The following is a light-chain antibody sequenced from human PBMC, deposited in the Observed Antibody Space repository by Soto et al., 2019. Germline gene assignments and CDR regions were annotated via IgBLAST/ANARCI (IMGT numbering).Light chain of an antibody. J-gene: IGLJ3*02. CDR2: DVT. CDR3: CSYAGSYTWV. Sequence: SALTQPRSVSGSPGQSVTISCTGTSSDVGGYNYVSWYQHHPGKAPKLMIYDVTKRPSGVPDRFSGSKSDNTASLTISGLQAEDEADYYCCSYAGSYTWVFGGGTKLTVL. CDR1: SSDVGGYNY. V-gene: IGLV2-11*01.